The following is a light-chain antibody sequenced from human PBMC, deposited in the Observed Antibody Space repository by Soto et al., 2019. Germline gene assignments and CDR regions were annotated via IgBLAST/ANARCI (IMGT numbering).Light chain of an antibody. CDR3: QHRSGWPLT. V-gene: IGKV3-11*01. CDR1: QTVSSF. CDR2: DAS. Sequence: EIVLTQSPATLSLSPGERATFSCRASQTVSSFLAWYQQTPGQPPRLLIYDASNRATGIPPRFSGSGSGTDFTLAISSLEPEDSAVYYCQHRSGWPLTFGGGTKGDIK. J-gene: IGKJ4*01.